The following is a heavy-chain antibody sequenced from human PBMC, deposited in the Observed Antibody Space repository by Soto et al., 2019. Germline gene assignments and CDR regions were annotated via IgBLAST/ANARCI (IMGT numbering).Heavy chain of an antibody. CDR2: IYYSGST. CDR1: GGSVSSGSYY. Sequence: PSETLSLTCTVSGGSVSSGSYYWSWIRQPPGKGLEWIGYIYYSGSTNYNPSLKSRVTISVDTSKNQFSLKLSSVTAADTAVYYCAREGLAGLDYWGHGTLVTVSS. CDR3: AREGLAGLDY. J-gene: IGHJ4*01. V-gene: IGHV4-61*01.